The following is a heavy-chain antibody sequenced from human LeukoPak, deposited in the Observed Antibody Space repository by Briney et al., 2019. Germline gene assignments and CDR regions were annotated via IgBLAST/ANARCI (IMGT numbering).Heavy chain of an antibody. D-gene: IGHD4-17*01. J-gene: IGHJ5*02. CDR2: ISSRSSTI. V-gene: IGHV3-48*02. CDR1: GFTFSSYA. Sequence: GGSLRLSCAASGFTFSSYAMTWVRQAPGRGLEWVSYISSRSSTIYYADSVKGRFTISRDNAKNSLYLQMDSLRDEDTAVYYCARGTGDPQRFDPWGQGTLVTVSS. CDR3: ARGTGDPQRFDP.